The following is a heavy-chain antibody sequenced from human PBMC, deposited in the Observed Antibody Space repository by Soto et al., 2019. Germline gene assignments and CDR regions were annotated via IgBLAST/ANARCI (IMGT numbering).Heavy chain of an antibody. J-gene: IGHJ3*02. CDR1: GFTFDDYA. D-gene: IGHD3-16*01. CDR3: AKGEEYEQSNAFDI. Sequence: GGSLRLSCAASGFTFDDYAMHWVRQAPGKGLEWVSGISWNSGSIGYADSVKGRITISRDNAKNSLYLQMNSLRAEDTALYYCAKGEEYEQSNAFDIWGQGTMVTVSS. V-gene: IGHV3-9*01. CDR2: ISWNSGSI.